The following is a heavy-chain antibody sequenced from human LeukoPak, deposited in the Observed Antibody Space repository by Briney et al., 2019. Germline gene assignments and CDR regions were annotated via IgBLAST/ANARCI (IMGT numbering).Heavy chain of an antibody. CDR1: GGTFSSYA. J-gene: IGHJ4*02. V-gene: IGHV1-69*13. D-gene: IGHD1-1*01. CDR3: ARESGTGSGSFDY. Sequence: SVKVSCKASGGTFSSYAISWVRQAPGQGLEWMGGIIPIFGTANYAQKFQGRVTITADESTSTAYMELSGLRSDDTAFYYCARESGTGSGSFDYWGQGTLVTVSS. CDR2: IIPIFGTA.